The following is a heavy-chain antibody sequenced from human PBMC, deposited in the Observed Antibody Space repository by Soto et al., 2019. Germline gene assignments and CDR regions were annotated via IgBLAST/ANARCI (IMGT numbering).Heavy chain of an antibody. Sequence: QVHLVQSGTQVKKPGSSVRVSCRASGGSVSDYAINWVRQAPGQGLEWVGGIVPLLVRTEYAQSLQGRVTITTYKFKTIFYMELNSLTYEDTAVYYCARPGIDKSGYFSTHNYGMDLWGAGTTVTVSS. J-gene: IGHJ6*04. D-gene: IGHD3-3*01. V-gene: IGHV1-69*06. CDR1: GGSVSDYA. CDR2: IVPLLVRT. CDR3: ARPGIDKSGYFSTHNYGMDL.